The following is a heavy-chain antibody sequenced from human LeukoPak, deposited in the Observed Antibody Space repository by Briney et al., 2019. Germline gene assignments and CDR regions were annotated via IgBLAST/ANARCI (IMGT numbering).Heavy chain of an antibody. D-gene: IGHD1-26*01. CDR1: GFTFDDYA. J-gene: IGHJ3*02. Sequence: GGSLRLSCAASGFTFDDYAMHWVRHAPGKGLEWVSGISWNSGSIGYADSVKGRFTISRDNAKNSLYLQMNSLRAEDTALYYCAKDQKWELDAFDIWGQGTMVTVSS. V-gene: IGHV3-9*01. CDR3: AKDQKWELDAFDI. CDR2: ISWNSGSI.